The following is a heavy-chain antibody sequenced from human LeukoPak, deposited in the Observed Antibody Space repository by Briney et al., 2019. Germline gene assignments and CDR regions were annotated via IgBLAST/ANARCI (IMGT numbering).Heavy chain of an antibody. CDR1: GFTLSDYY. V-gene: IGHV3-11*04. Sequence: GRSLRLSCAASGFTLSDYYMSWIRQAPGKGLEWVSYISISGSTIYYADSVKGRFTISRDNAKNSLYLQMNSLRAEDTAVYYCARGGVYYDSSGYYGDFDYWGQETLVTVSS. CDR2: ISISGSTI. CDR3: ARGGVYYDSSGYYGDFDY. J-gene: IGHJ4*02. D-gene: IGHD3-22*01.